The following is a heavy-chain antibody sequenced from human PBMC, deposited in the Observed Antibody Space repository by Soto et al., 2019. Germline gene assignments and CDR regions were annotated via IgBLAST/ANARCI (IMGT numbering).Heavy chain of an antibody. D-gene: IGHD6-19*01. CDR2: ISGSGGHT. J-gene: IGHJ3*02. CDR1: GFSFSSFA. V-gene: IGHV3-23*01. CDR3: AKNNGWDGKRDAFDI. Sequence: EVQLLESGGGLVQPGGSLRLSCAASGFSFSSFALTWVRQAPGKGLEWVSAISGSGGHTYYADSVTGRFTISRDNSNNTLYLQMNSLRAEDTALYYCAKNNGWDGKRDAFDIWGQWTMVTVSS.